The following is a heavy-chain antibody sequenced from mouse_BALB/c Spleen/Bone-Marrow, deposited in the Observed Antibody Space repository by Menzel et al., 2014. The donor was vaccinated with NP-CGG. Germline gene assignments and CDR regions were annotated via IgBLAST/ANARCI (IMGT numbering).Heavy chain of an antibody. CDR2: ISSGSSTI. V-gene: IGHV5-17*02. D-gene: IGHD2-14*01. CDR1: GFTFSSFG. Sequence: EVKLVESGGGLVQPGGSRKLSCAASGFTFSSFGMHWVRQAPEKGLEWVAYISSGSSTIYYADTVKGRFTISRDNPKNXLFLQMTSLRSEDTAMYYCARDVPLYDVGYFDYWGQGTTLTVSS. J-gene: IGHJ2*01. CDR3: ARDVPLYDVGYFDY.